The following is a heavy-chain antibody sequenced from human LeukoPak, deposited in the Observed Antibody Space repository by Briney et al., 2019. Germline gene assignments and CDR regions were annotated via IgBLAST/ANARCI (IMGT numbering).Heavy chain of an antibody. CDR3: ASTKPLSSGWADWFDP. J-gene: IGHJ5*02. D-gene: IGHD6-19*01. CDR2: INPSGSSA. CDR1: GYSFTSYY. Sequence: GASVKVSCKASGYSFTSYYMHWVRQAPGQGLEWMGFINPSGSSAAYAQKFQGRLTMTRDMFTSTDYMELTSLTSDDTAVYYCASTKPLSSGWADWFDPWGQGTLVTVSS. V-gene: IGHV1-46*01.